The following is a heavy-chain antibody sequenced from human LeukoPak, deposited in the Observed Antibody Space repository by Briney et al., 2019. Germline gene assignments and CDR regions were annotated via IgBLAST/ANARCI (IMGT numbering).Heavy chain of an antibody. V-gene: IGHV4-59*01. D-gene: IGHD3-22*01. CDR1: GGSISSYY. Sequence: SETLSLTCTVSGGSISSYYWSWIRQPPGKGLEWIGYIYYSGSTNYNPSLKSRVTISVDTSKNQFSLKLNSVTAADTAVYYCARSSEGRYYYDSSGYSYYYYYMDVWGKGTTVTISS. CDR2: IYYSGST. J-gene: IGHJ6*03. CDR3: ARSSEGRYYYDSSGYSYYYYYMDV.